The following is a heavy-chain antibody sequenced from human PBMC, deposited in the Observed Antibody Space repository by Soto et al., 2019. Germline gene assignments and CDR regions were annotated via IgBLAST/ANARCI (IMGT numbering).Heavy chain of an antibody. J-gene: IGHJ1*01. V-gene: IGHV4-39*01. CDR3: ASLRDWGSGNS. CDR1: GGSITSSSYY. Sequence: QQQLQESAPGLVKLSETLSLPCTVSGGSITSSSYYWGWIRQPPGKGLGWIGGIYYSGSTYYNPSLKGRVTISVDTCKTQYSLKLTSVTAAYTAVYYCASLRDWGSGNSWGQGTLVTVSS. CDR2: IYYSGST. D-gene: IGHD3-10*01.